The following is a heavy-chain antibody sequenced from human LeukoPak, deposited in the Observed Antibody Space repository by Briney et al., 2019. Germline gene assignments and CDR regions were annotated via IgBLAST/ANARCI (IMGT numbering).Heavy chain of an antibody. CDR1: GGTFSNSA. V-gene: IGHV1-69*13. D-gene: IGHD3-16*02. Sequence: SVKVSCKASGGTFSNSAISWVRQAPGQGLEWMGGIIPIFGTANYAQKFQGRVTITADESTSTAYMELSSLRSEDTAVYYCAKVYDYVWGSYRSMGYYFDYWGQGTLVTVSS. J-gene: IGHJ4*02. CDR3: AKVYDYVWGSYRSMGYYFDY. CDR2: IIPIFGTA.